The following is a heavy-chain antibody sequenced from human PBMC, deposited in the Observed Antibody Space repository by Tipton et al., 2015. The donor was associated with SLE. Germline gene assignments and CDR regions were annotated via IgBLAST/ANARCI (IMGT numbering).Heavy chain of an antibody. V-gene: IGHV1-18*01. CDR2: IKPYNDNT. D-gene: IGHD5-24*01. CDR1: GYIFSTYG. J-gene: IGHJ6*03. CDR3: ARHPIAGYTYYMRV. Sequence: QLVQSGAEVKKPGASVKVSCRASGYIFSTYGISWVRQAPGQGLEWMGWIKPYNDNTDYVEVLQGRVTMTTDTSTGPAYMELTRLNSEDTAIYYCARHPIAGYTYYMRVWGTATTVTVSS.